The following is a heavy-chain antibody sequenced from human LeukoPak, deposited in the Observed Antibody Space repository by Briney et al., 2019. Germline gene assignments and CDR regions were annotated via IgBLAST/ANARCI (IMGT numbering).Heavy chain of an antibody. V-gene: IGHV3-23*01. Sequence: GGSLRLSCAASGFTFSSYAMSWVRQAPGKGLEWVSTISGSGDNRYFADSVKGRFTISRDNSKNSLYLQMNSLRAGDTAVYYCASFYDYGDYEDDYWGQGTLVTVSS. D-gene: IGHD4-17*01. J-gene: IGHJ4*02. CDR2: ISGSGDNR. CDR1: GFTFSSYA. CDR3: ASFYDYGDYEDDY.